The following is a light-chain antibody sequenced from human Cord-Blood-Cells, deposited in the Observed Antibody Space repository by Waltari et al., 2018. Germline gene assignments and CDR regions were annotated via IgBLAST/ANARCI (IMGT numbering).Light chain of an antibody. CDR1: QGISSY. CDR3: QQLNSYPLT. Sequence: IQLTQSPSSLSASVGDRVTITCRASQGISSYLAWYQQKPGKAPKLLISAASTLQSGVPSRFSGSGSGTDFTLNISSLQPEDFATYYCQQLNSYPLTFGGDTNV. CDR2: AAS. V-gene: IGKV1-9*01. J-gene: IGKJ4*01.